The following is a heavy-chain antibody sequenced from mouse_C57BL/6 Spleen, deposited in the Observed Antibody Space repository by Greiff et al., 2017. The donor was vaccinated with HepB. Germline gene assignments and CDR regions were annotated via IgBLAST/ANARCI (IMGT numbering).Heavy chain of an antibody. J-gene: IGHJ3*01. D-gene: IGHD1-1*01. V-gene: IGHV1-15*01. CDR3: ARGVYGSSYWFAY. CDR2: IDPETGGT. Sequence: VQLQQSGAELVRPGASVTLSCKASGYTFTDYEMHWVKQTPVHGLEWIGAIDPETGGTAYNQKFKGKAILTADKSSSTAYMELRSLTSEDSAVYYCARGVYGSSYWFAYWGQGTLVTVSA. CDR1: GYTFTDYE.